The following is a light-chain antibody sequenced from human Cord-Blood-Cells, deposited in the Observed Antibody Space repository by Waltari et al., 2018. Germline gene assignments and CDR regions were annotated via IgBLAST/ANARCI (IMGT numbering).Light chain of an antibody. Sequence: DIQMTQSPSSLSASVGDRVTITCRASQTISSYLNCNQQKPGKAPQPLIYAASSLQSGVPSRFRGSGSGTDFTLTISRLQPEDFATYYCQQSYSTPLTFGGGTKVEIK. J-gene: IGKJ4*01. V-gene: IGKV1-39*01. CDR2: AAS. CDR1: QTISSY. CDR3: QQSYSTPLT.